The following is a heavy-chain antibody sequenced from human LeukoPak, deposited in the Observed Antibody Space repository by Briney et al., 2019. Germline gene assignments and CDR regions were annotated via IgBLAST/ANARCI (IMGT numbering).Heavy chain of an antibody. Sequence: PGGSLRLSCAASGFTFSIYAMSWVRQAPGKGPEWVSAISGSGGSIYYADSVKGRFTISRDNSKNTLYLQMNSLRAEDTAVYYCAKEALTMTTMSDAFDIWGQGTMVTVSS. CDR3: AKEALTMTTMSDAFDI. V-gene: IGHV3-23*01. CDR1: GFTFSIYA. D-gene: IGHD3-22*01. CDR2: ISGSGGSI. J-gene: IGHJ3*02.